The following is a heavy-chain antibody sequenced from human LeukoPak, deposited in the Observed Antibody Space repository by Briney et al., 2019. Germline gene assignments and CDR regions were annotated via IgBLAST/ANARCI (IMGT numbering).Heavy chain of an antibody. J-gene: IGHJ3*02. D-gene: IGHD3-10*01. CDR1: EFLFSSYA. Sequence: RPGGSLRLSCAASEFLFSSYAMNWVRQAPGKGLEWVSGIGASGSSTYYADSVKGRFTISRDNSKTTLYLQMNSLRAEDTAVYYYARGLSSVNDAFDIWGQGTMVTVSS. CDR2: IGASGSST. CDR3: ARGLSSVNDAFDI. V-gene: IGHV3-23*01.